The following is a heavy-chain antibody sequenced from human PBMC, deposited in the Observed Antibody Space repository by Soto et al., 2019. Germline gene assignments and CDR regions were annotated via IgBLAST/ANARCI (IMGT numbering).Heavy chain of an antibody. CDR3: ARQMEDIVVVPAADLGRYYYMDV. J-gene: IGHJ6*03. CDR1: GGSISSSSYY. Sequence: ASETLSLTCTVSGGSISSSSYYWGWIRQPPGKGLEWIGSIYYSGSTYYNPSLKSRVTISVDTSKNQFSLKLSSVTAADTAVYYCARQMEDIVVVPAADLGRYYYMDVWGKGTTVTVSS. D-gene: IGHD2-2*01. V-gene: IGHV4-39*01. CDR2: IYYSGST.